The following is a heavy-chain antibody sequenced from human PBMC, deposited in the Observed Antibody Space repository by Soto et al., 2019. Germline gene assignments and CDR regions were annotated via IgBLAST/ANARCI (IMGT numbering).Heavy chain of an antibody. V-gene: IGHV1-46*03. Sequence: ASVKVSCKASGFIFSKYYMHWVRQAPGQGLEWVGIINPSGTRTSCAPKFQGRVTMTEDTSSDTAYMELSGLRSEDTAVYYCAAGGTRWLQSPLDYWGQGTLVTSPQ. D-gene: IGHD1-1*01. CDR3: AAGGTRWLQSPLDY. CDR2: INPSGTRT. CDR1: GFIFSKYY. J-gene: IGHJ4*02.